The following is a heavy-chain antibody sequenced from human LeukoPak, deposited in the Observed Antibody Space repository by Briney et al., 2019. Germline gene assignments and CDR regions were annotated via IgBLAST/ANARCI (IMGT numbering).Heavy chain of an antibody. Sequence: SETLSLTCTVSGGSISSSSYYWGWIRQPPRKGLEWIGSIYYSGSTYYNPSLKSRVTISVDTSKNQFSLKLTSVTAADTAMYYCARATSYYCIDYWGQGTLVTVSP. CDR3: ARATSYYCIDY. CDR1: GGSISSSSYY. J-gene: IGHJ4*02. D-gene: IGHD3-16*01. V-gene: IGHV4-39*07. CDR2: IYYSGST.